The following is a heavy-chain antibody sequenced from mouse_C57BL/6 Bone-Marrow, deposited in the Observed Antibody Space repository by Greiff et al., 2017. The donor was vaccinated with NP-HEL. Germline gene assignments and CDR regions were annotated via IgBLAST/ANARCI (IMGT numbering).Heavy chain of an antibody. Sequence: QVQLQQSGPELVKPGASVKISCKASGYAFSSSWMNWVKQRPGKGLEWIGRIYPGDGDTNYNGTFKGKATLTADKSSSTAYMQLSSLTSEDSAVYFCARGLLWFFDYWGQGTTLTVSS. J-gene: IGHJ2*01. D-gene: IGHD2-2*01. CDR2: IYPGDGDT. CDR1: GYAFSSSW. CDR3: ARGLLWFFDY. V-gene: IGHV1-82*01.